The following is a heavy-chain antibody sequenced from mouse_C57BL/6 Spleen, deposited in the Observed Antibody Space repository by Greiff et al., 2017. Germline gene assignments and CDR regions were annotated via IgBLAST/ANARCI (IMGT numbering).Heavy chain of an antibody. CDR2: IYPRSGNT. Sequence: QVQLQQSGAELARPGASVKLSCKASGYTFTSYGISWVKQRTGQGLEWIGEIYPRSGNTYYNEKFKGKATLTADKSSSTAYMELRSLTSEDSAVYFCARGGSNYVWFAYWGQGTLVTVSA. V-gene: IGHV1-81*01. CDR3: ARGGSNYVWFAY. D-gene: IGHD2-5*01. J-gene: IGHJ3*01. CDR1: GYTFTSYG.